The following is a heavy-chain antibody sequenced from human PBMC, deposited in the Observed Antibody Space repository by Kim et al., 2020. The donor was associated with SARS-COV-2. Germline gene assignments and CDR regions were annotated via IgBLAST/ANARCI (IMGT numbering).Heavy chain of an antibody. V-gene: IGHV5-10-1*01. CDR1: GYSFTSYW. Sequence: GESLKISCKGSGYSFTSYWISWVRQMPGKGLEWMGRIDPSDSYTNYSPSFQGHVTISADKSISTAYLQWSSLKASDTAMYYCARLDCGSTSCYLGMGMDVWGQGTTVTASS. CDR3: ARLDCGSTSCYLGMGMDV. CDR2: IDPSDSYT. J-gene: IGHJ6*02. D-gene: IGHD2-2*01.